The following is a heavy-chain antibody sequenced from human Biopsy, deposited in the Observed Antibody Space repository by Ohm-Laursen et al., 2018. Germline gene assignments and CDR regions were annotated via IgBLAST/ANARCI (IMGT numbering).Heavy chain of an antibody. D-gene: IGHD6-19*01. J-gene: IGHJ4*02. V-gene: IGHV4-61*01. CDR3: ARGMRSSGWPYFDH. CDR1: GDSVSSGSFY. Sequence: SDTLSLTCTVSGDSVSSGSFYWTWIRQPPGQGLEYIGYIYDRGSTANYNPSLESRVTMSVDMPKNQFSLKLSSVTAADTAIYYCARGMRSSGWPYFDHWGQGTLVTVSS. CDR2: IYDRGSTA.